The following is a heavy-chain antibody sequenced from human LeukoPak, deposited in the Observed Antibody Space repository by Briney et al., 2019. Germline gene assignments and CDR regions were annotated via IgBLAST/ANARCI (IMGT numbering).Heavy chain of an antibody. CDR2: IKSDGSIT. V-gene: IGHV3-74*03. Sequence: GGSLRLSCAASGFTFSTFWMHWVRQAPGKGLVWVSGIKSDGSITTYADSVKGRFTISGDNAENTLYLQMNSLRAEDTAVYYCARGRYYGMDVWGQGTTVTVSS. J-gene: IGHJ6*02. CDR3: ARGRYYGMDV. CDR1: GFTFSTFW.